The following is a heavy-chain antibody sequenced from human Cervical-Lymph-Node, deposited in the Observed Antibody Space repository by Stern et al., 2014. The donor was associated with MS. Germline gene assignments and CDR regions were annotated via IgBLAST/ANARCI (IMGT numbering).Heavy chain of an antibody. CDR3: TTGNVVVIVDPFDY. J-gene: IGHJ4*02. CDR2: IKSKADGGTA. V-gene: IGHV3-15*01. Sequence: EVQLVQSGGGLVKPGGSLRLSCAASGFTFSNAWMSWVRQAPGKGLEWGGRIKSKADGGTADYAAPVQGRFTISRDDSKTTLYLQMNSLKTEDTAIYFCTTGNVVVIVDPFDYWGQGTLVTVSS. CDR1: GFTFSNAW. D-gene: IGHD2-21*01.